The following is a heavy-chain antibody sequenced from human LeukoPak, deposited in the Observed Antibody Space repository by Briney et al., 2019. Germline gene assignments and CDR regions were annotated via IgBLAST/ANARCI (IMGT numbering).Heavy chain of an antibody. V-gene: IGHV4-30-4*08. J-gene: IGHJ6*03. Sequence: SETLSFTCTVSGGSISSGDYYWSWIRQPPGKGLEWIGYIYYSGSTYYNPSLKSRVTISVDTSKNQFSLKLSSVTAADTAVYYCARGPHTAMVRGGSGYSYYYMDVWGKGTTVTVSS. CDR2: IYYSGST. CDR3: ARGPHTAMVRGGSGYSYYYMDV. D-gene: IGHD5-18*01. CDR1: GGSISSGDYY.